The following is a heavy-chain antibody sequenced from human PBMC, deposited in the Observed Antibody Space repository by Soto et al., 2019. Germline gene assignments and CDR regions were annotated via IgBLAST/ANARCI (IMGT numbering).Heavy chain of an antibody. J-gene: IGHJ6*02. D-gene: IGHD4-17*01. V-gene: IGHV4-39*01. CDR3: ARHPGPDYGGNSLVSLDDGMDV. Sequence: SETLSLTCTVSGGSISSSSYYWGWIRQPPGKGLEWIGSIYYSGSTYYNPSLKSRVTISVDTSKNQFSLKLSSVTAADTAVYYCARHPGPDYGGNSLVSLDDGMDVWGQGTTVTVSS. CDR2: IYYSGST. CDR1: GGSISSSSYY.